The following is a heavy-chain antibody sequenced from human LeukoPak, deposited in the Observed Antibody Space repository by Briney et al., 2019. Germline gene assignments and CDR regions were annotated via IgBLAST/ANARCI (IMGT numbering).Heavy chain of an antibody. CDR1: GYAFSSYD. J-gene: IGHJ6*03. CDR3: TRNHQFYFFHYMDV. V-gene: IGHV1-8*01. D-gene: IGHD5-24*01. CDR2: TNPYIGNA. Sequence: ASVTVSCKASGYAFSSYDIHWVRQATGQGLEWMGWTNPYIGNAGYAPKFQGRVTMTRNTSISAAYMELSSLRSEDTGVYFCTRNHQFYFFHYMDVWGKGTTVTVSS.